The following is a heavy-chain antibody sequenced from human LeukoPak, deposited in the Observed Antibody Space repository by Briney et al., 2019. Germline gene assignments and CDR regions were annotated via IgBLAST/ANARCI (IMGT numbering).Heavy chain of an antibody. CDR1: GFTFSSYA. V-gene: IGHV3-30*04. CDR3: ARDEGWELLPGAFDI. Sequence: SGGSLRLSCAASGFTFSSYAMHWVRQAPGKGLEWVAVISYDGSNKYYADSVKGRFTISRDNSKNTLYLQMNSLRAEDTAVYYCARDEGWELLPGAFDIWGQGTMVTVSS. D-gene: IGHD1-26*01. CDR2: ISYDGSNK. J-gene: IGHJ3*02.